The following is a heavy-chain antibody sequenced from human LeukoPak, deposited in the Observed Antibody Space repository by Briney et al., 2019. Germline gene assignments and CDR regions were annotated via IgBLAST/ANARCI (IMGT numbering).Heavy chain of an antibody. CDR1: GFTFDDYA. D-gene: IGHD3-10*01. CDR3: ARDRAIYGMDV. V-gene: IGHV3-53*01. Sequence: GGSLRPSCAASGFTFDDYAMHWVRQAPGKGLEWVSVIYSGGSTYYADSVKGRFTISRDNSKNTLYLQMNSLRAEDTAVYYCARDRAIYGMDVWGQGTTVTVSS. J-gene: IGHJ6*02. CDR2: IYSGGST.